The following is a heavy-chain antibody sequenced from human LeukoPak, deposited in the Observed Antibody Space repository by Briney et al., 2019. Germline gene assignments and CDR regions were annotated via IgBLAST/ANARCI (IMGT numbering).Heavy chain of an antibody. D-gene: IGHD3-22*01. CDR3: ARGGFSWLYYYDSSGYYADAFDI. CDR1: GGSISSSSYY. V-gene: IGHV4-39*07. Sequence: PSETLSLTCTVSGGSISSSSYYWGWIRQPPGKGLEWIGSIYYSGSTYYNPSLKSRVTISVDTSKDQFSLKLSSVTAADTAVYYCARGGFSWLYYYDSSGYYADAFDIWGQGTMVTVSS. J-gene: IGHJ3*02. CDR2: IYYSGST.